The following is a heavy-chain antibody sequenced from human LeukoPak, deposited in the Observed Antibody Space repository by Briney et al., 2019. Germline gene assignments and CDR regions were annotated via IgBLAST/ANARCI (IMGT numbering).Heavy chain of an antibody. CDR3: AKVALLWFGESHFDY. Sequence: PGGSLRLSCAASGFTFSSYAMSWVRQAPGKGLEWVSAISGSGGSTYYADSVKGRFTISRVNSKNTLYLQMNSLRAEDTAVYYCAKVALLWFGESHFDYWGQGTLVTVSS. J-gene: IGHJ4*02. CDR2: ISGSGGST. D-gene: IGHD3-10*01. CDR1: GFTFSSYA. V-gene: IGHV3-23*01.